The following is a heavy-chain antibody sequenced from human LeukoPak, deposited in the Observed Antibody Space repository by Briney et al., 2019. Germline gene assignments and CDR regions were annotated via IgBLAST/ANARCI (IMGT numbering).Heavy chain of an antibody. D-gene: IGHD6-6*01. V-gene: IGHV3-21*01. CDR3: ARGLSIAARPSPFDY. Sequence: GGSLRLSCAASGFTFSSYSMNWVRQAPGKGREWVSSISSSSSYIYYADSVKGRFTISRDNAKNSLYLQMNSLRAEDTAVYYCARGLSIAARPSPFDYWGQGTLVTVSS. CDR2: ISSSSSYI. CDR1: GFTFSSYS. J-gene: IGHJ4*02.